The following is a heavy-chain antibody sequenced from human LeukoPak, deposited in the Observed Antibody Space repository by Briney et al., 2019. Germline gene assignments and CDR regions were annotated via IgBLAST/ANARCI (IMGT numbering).Heavy chain of an antibody. CDR3: ASQYGSGRYFDWPIKPTY. Sequence: ASVKVSCKASGYTFTDQYIHWVRQAPGQGLEWMGWINPNNGSTNSAQRFQGRVTMTRDTSISTAYMELSRLTSDDTAVYYCASQYGSGRYFDWPIKPTYWGQGTLVTVSS. V-gene: IGHV1-2*02. J-gene: IGHJ4*02. CDR1: GYTFTDQY. CDR2: INPNNGST. D-gene: IGHD3-9*01.